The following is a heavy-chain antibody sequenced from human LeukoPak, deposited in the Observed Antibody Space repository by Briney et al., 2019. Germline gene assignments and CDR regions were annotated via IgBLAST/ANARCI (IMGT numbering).Heavy chain of an antibody. V-gene: IGHV1-2*02. Sequence: GASVKVSCKASGYTFTGYYMHWVRQAPGQGLEWMGWINPNSGGTNFAQKFQGRVTMTRDTSISTAYMELSRLRSDDTAVYYCARVANSGGMYFDYWGQGTLVTVSS. CDR2: INPNSGGT. CDR1: GYTFTGYY. D-gene: IGHD2-15*01. J-gene: IGHJ4*02. CDR3: ARVANSGGMYFDY.